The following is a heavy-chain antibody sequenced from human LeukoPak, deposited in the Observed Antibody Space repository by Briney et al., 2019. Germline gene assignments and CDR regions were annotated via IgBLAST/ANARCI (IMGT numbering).Heavy chain of an antibody. J-gene: IGHJ5*02. Sequence: PGGSLRLSCVASGFTVSGSYLSWVRQAPGKELEWVSVIYRDGETYYAGSVKGRFTISRDNSKNTLYLQMNSLRAEDTAVYYCARQIGNWFDPWGQGTLVTVSS. CDR3: ARQIGNWFDP. V-gene: IGHV3-66*02. CDR1: GFTVSGSY. CDR2: IYRDGET. D-gene: IGHD2/OR15-2a*01.